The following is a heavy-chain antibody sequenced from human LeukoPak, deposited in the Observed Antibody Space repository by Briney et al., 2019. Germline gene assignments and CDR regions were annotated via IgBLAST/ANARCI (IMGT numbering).Heavy chain of an antibody. J-gene: IGHJ4*02. CDR1: GYSFTSYW. V-gene: IGHV5-51*01. CDR3: ARHGDDYGDYPDY. CDR2: IYPGDSDT. Sequence: LGESLKISCKGSGYSFTSYWIGWVRQMPGKGLEWMGIIYPGDSDTRYSPSFQGQVTISADKSISTAYLQWSSLKASDTAMYYCARHGDDYGDYPDYWGQGTLVTVSS. D-gene: IGHD4-17*01.